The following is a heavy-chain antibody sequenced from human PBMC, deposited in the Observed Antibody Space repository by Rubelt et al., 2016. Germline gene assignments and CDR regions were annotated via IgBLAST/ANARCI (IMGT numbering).Heavy chain of an antibody. D-gene: IGHD2-15*01. CDR1: GYVFTSHY. J-gene: IGHJ4*02. CDR3: ARGTYSDY. CDR2: INPSGGAT. Sequence: QVQLVQSGADRKEPGASVKISCKASGYVFTSHYMHWVRQAPGPGLEWMGIINPSGGATNYAPKFQGRVIMTRDTSTNTVEMELSSLRSEDRAVYYCARGTYSDYWGQGTLVTV. V-gene: IGHV1-46*01.